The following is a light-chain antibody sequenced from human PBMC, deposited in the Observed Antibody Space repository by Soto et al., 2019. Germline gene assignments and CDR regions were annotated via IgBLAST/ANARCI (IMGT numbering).Light chain of an antibody. CDR1: QSVGSN. CDR2: DAS. V-gene: IGKV3-15*01. CDR3: QHYVNWSPYT. Sequence: EITMTQYPATLSVSPGERANLSCRTSQSVGSNLAWYQNKPGQDPRLLIHDASTRATGIPTRFNGCGSETEFTLTISILQSEDFGVYDFQHYVNWSPYTFGQGTKQEIK. J-gene: IGKJ2*01.